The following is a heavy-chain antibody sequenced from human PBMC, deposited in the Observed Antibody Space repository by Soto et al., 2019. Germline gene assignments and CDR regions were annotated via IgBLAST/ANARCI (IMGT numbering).Heavy chain of an antibody. J-gene: IGHJ4*02. D-gene: IGHD6-13*01. Sequence: QVQLVQSGSEVKKPGSSVRVSCKAPGGSVNNSAISWLRQAPGQGLEWMGGIIPIFGPAIYARKFQGRVTITADESSSTAFMELNNVRSEDTAVYYCGRGSSWTKVEYWGQGTLVTVSS. CDR2: IIPIFGPA. CDR3: GRGSSWTKVEY. CDR1: GGSVNNSA. V-gene: IGHV1-69*01.